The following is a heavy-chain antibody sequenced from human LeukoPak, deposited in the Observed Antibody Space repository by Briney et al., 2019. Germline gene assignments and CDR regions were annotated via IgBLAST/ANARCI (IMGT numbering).Heavy chain of an antibody. CDR1: GYSFTGFY. CDR2: INPSSGST. J-gene: IGHJ4*02. CDR3: ARDSGIAVASRHAEKGAFDY. Sequence: ASVKVSCKASGYSFTGFYIHWVRQAPGQGLEWMGIINPSSGSTSYAQKFQDRVTMTRDTSTSTVYMELSSLRSEDTAVYYCARDSGIAVASRHAEKGAFDYWGQGTLVTVSS. D-gene: IGHD6-19*01. V-gene: IGHV1-46*01.